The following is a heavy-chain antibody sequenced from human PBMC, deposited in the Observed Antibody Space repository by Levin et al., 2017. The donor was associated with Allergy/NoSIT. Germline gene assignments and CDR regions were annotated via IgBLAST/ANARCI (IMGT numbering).Heavy chain of an antibody. CDR2: INSVGSST. J-gene: IGHJ4*02. CDR1: GFTFSSYW. D-gene: IGHD4-17*01. V-gene: IGHV3-74*01. Sequence: QPGESLKISCAASGFTFSSYWMHWVRQAPGKGLVWVSRINSVGSSTTYADSVKGRFTISRDNAKNTLYLQMNSLRAEDTAVYYCARGQGDYVFSYYFDYWGQGTLVTVSS. CDR3: ARGQGDYVFSYYFDY.